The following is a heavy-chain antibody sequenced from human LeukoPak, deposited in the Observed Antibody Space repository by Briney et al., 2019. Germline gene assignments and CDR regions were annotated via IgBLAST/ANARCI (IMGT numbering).Heavy chain of an antibody. D-gene: IGHD3-3*02. CDR1: GGSISSTIYY. CDR3: ARQDRVSAFPRAGWFDP. J-gene: IGHJ5*02. Sequence: PPETLSLTCTVSGGSISSTIYYWGWIRQAPGKGPEWIGNIYYTGNTYYNPSLKSRVTISVDTSNNQFSLSLSSVTAADTAVYYCARQDRVSAFPRAGWFDPWGQGTLVTVSS. CDR2: IYYTGNT. V-gene: IGHV4-39*01.